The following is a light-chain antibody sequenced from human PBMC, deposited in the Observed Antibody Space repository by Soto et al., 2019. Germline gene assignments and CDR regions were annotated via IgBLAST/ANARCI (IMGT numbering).Light chain of an antibody. CDR2: EDN. CDR1: SGSIASNY. Sequence: NFMLTQPHSESESPGKTVTISCTRSSGSIASNYVQWYQQRPGSSPTTVIYEDNQRPSGVPDRFSGSIDSSSNSASLTISGLKTEDEADYYCQSYDSSNWVFGGGTKVTVL. CDR3: QSYDSSNWV. J-gene: IGLJ3*02. V-gene: IGLV6-57*01.